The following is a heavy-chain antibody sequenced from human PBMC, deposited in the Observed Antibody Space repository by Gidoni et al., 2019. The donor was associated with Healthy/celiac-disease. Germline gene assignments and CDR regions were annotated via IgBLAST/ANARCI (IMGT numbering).Heavy chain of an antibody. J-gene: IGHJ6*01. V-gene: IGHV3-13*01. CDR1: GFTFSSYD. D-gene: IGHD2-2*01. Sequence: VQLVEPGGGLVQPGGSLRLSWAPSGFTFSSYDMPWVRQATGKGLEWVSAIGTAGDTYYPGSVKGRFTISRENAKNSLYLQMNSLRAGDTAVYYCARDGGYCSSTSCSHYYGMEV. CDR3: ARDGGYCSSTSCSHYYGMEV. CDR2: IGTAGDT.